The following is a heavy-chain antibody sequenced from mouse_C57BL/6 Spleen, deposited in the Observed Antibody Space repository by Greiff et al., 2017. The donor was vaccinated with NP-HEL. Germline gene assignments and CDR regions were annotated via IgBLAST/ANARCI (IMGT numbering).Heavy chain of an antibody. CDR1: GYTFTSYW. J-gene: IGHJ3*01. V-gene: IGHV1-50*01. CDR2: IDPSDSYT. D-gene: IGHD2-4*01. CDR3: ARNDYDGSWFAY. Sequence: QVHVKQPGAELVKPGASVKLSCKASGYTFTSYWMQWVKQRPGQGLEWIGEIDPSDSYTNYHQKFKGKATLTVDTSSSTAYMQLSSLTSEDSAVYYCARNDYDGSWFAYWGQGTLVTVSA.